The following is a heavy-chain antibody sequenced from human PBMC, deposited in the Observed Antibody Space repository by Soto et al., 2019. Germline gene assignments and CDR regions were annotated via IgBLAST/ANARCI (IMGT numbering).Heavy chain of an antibody. J-gene: IGHJ3*02. CDR3: ARVVVAATRLSLAFDI. V-gene: IGHV1-18*01. CDR2: ISAYNGNT. D-gene: IGHD2-15*01. CDR1: GYTFTSYG. Sequence: GASVKVSCKASGYTFTSYGISWVRQAPGQGLEWMGWISAYNGNTNYAQKLQGRVTMTTDTSTSTAYMELRSLRSDDTAVYYCARVVVAATRLSLAFDIWGQGTMVTVSS.